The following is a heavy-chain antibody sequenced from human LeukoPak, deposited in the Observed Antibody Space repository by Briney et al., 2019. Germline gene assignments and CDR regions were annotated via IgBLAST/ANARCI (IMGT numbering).Heavy chain of an antibody. CDR3: ARGVMYYYGSGGLRWFDP. CDR1: GGSISRSN. Sequence: KPSETLSLTCTVSGGSISRSNWGWIRQPPGKGLEWIGSMYFSGSTNYNPSLKSRVTISVDTSKNQFSLKLSSVTAADTAVYYCARGVMYYYGSGGLRWFDPWGQGTLVTVSS. J-gene: IGHJ5*02. CDR2: MYFSGST. D-gene: IGHD3-10*01. V-gene: IGHV4-39*07.